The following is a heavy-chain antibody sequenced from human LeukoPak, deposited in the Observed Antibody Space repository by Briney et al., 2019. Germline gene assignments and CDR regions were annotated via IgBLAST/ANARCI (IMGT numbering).Heavy chain of an antibody. V-gene: IGHV3-23*01. CDR2: ISGSGGST. Sequence: GSLRLSFAASGFTFSTYAMSWVRQAPEKGLEWVSTISGSGGSTYYADSVKGRFTISRDNSKNTLYLQMNSLRAEDTAVYYCALQFIAVAGKFDHWGQGTLVTVSS. CDR1: GFTFSTYA. J-gene: IGHJ4*02. CDR3: ALQFIAVAGKFDH. D-gene: IGHD6-19*01.